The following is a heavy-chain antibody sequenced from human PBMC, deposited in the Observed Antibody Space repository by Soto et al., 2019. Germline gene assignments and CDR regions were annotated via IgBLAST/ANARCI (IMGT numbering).Heavy chain of an antibody. J-gene: IGHJ6*02. V-gene: IGHV1-8*01. CDR2: MNPNSGNT. Sequence: ASVKVSCKASGYTFTSYDINWVRQATGQGLEWMGWMNPNSGNTGYAQKFQGRVTMTRNTSISTAYMELSSLRSEDTAVYYCARGRGQSYGRNYYYYYGMDVWGQGTTVTVYS. CDR3: ARGRGQSYGRNYYYYYGMDV. CDR1: GYTFTSYD. D-gene: IGHD5-18*01.